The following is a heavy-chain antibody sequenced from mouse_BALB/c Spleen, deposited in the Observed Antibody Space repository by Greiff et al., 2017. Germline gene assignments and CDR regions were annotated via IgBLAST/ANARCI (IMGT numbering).Heavy chain of an antibody. J-gene: IGHJ2*01. CDR3: ARGTMITTEYYFDY. CDR1: GYTFTSYV. V-gene: IGHV1-14*01. CDR2: INPYNDGT. D-gene: IGHD2-4*01. Sequence: VQLQQSGPELVKPGASVKMSCKASGYTFTSYVMHWVKQKPGQGLEWIGYINPYNDGTKYNEKFKGKATLTSDKSSSTAYMELSSLTSEDSAVYYCARGTMITTEYYFDYWGQGTTLTVSS.